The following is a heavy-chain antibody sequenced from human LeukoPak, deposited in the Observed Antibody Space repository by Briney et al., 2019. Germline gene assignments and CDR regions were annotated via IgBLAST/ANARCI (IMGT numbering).Heavy chain of an antibody. CDR1: GFTFSNYG. CDR2: IKSDGTTT. J-gene: IGHJ4*02. Sequence: GGSLRLSCAASGFTFSNYGMQWVRQVSGKGLVWVSRIKSDGTTTGHADFVKGRFTISRDNAKNTLYLQMNSLKTEDTAVYYCTTRGSDSGCPFFWGQGTLVTVSS. CDR3: TTRGSDSGCPFF. V-gene: IGHV3-74*01. D-gene: IGHD3-10*01.